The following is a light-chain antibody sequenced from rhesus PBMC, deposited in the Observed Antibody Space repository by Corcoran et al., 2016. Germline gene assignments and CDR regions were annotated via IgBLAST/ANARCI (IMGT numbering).Light chain of an antibody. CDR1: QSGSSY. V-gene: IGKV3-24*04. Sequence: EIVMTQSPATLALSPGERATLSCRASQSGSSYLAWYQQKPGQAPRLLLYGAASRATGIPDRFSGSGSGTEFNLTISSLKPEDVGVYFCLQSSNWPWTFGQGTKVEIK. J-gene: IGKJ1*01. CDR3: LQSSNWPWT. CDR2: GAA.